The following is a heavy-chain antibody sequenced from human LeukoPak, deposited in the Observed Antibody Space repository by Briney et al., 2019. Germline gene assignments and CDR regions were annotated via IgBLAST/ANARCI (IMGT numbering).Heavy chain of an antibody. J-gene: IGHJ4*02. CDR2: ISYDGRNQ. V-gene: IGHV3-30*03. D-gene: IGHD6-19*01. Sequence: GGPLRLSCAASGFIFSSYGMHWVRQAPGKGLEWVAVISYDGRNQFSADSVKGRFNISRDNSKNTLYLQMNSLRAEDTAVYYCARGASGGRTKLFDYWGQGTLVTVSS. CDR3: ARGASGGRTKLFDY. CDR1: GFIFSSYG.